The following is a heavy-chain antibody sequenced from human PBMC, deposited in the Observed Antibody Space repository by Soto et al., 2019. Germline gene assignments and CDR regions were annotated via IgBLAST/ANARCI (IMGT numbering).Heavy chain of an antibody. Sequence: PSETLSLTCTVSGGPTNSRIDYWGWIRHPPGKGLEWIGSVYYSGITHDNSSLQSRVTVSVDTSRNQFSLNLISVTAADTAVYFCARQPRGPGYGERGLYFDHWGQGTLVTVSS. D-gene: IGHD3-16*01. CDR3: ARQPRGPGYGERGLYFDH. J-gene: IGHJ4*02. CDR1: GGPTNSRIDY. CDR2: VYYSGIT. V-gene: IGHV4-39*01.